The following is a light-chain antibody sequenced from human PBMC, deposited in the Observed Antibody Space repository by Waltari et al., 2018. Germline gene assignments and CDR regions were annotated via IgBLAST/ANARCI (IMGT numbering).Light chain of an antibody. CDR3: QQYNSDRT. V-gene: IGKV1-5*03. CDR1: QSISSS. J-gene: IGKJ1*01. CDR2: KAS. Sequence: DIQMTQSPSTLSASVGDRVTITCRASQSISSSLAWYQQKPGKAPNLIIYKASSLESGVPSRFSGSGSGTEFTLTISSLQPDDFATYYCQQYNSDRTFGQGTKVEIK.